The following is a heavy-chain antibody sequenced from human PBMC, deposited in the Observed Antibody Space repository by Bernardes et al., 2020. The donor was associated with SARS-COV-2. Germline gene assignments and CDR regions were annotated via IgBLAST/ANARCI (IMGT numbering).Heavy chain of an antibody. V-gene: IGHV3-30*16. D-gene: IGHD2-8*01. CDR1: GLSISSYT. CDR2: ISHHARQK. CDR3: ARVRLRDNYYFAMDV. Sequence: SLRLSCEGSGLSISSYTMHWLPQAPGTHLLWVAVISHHARQKYAADSVKDRFTISRNNPNSTVFLQMKTLSPDDTAVYFCARVRLRDNYYFAMDVWGQGTTVTVSS. J-gene: IGHJ6*02.